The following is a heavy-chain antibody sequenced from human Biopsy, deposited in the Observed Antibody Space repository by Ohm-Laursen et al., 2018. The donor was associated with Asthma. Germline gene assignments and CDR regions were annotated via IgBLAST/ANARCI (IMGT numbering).Heavy chain of an antibody. Sequence: SVKVSCNAPGGTFSNFAISWVRQAPRQGLEWLGGIMTVFGATNYAQKFQGRITITADESTSTAYMEVTSLRSEDTAIYYCARCQVGYSSGWSLLLKKIYYSGMDVWGQGTAVTVSS. V-gene: IGHV1-69*13. CDR2: IMTVFGAT. CDR1: GGTFSNFA. J-gene: IGHJ6*02. D-gene: IGHD6-19*01. CDR3: ARCQVGYSSGWSLLLKKIYYSGMDV.